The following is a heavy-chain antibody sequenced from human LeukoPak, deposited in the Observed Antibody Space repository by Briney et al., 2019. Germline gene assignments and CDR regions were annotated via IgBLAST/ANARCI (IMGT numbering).Heavy chain of an antibody. CDR1: GFTFGDYA. V-gene: IGHV3-49*03. Sequence: GGSLRLSCTASGFTFGDYAMSWFRQAPGKGLEWVGFIRSKAYGGTTEYAASVKGRFTISRDDSKSIAYLQMNSLKTEVTAVYYCTRGFRRYCSGGSCYELPDYWGQGTLVTVSS. CDR3: TRGFRRYCSGGSCYELPDY. CDR2: IRSKAYGGTT. J-gene: IGHJ4*02. D-gene: IGHD2-15*01.